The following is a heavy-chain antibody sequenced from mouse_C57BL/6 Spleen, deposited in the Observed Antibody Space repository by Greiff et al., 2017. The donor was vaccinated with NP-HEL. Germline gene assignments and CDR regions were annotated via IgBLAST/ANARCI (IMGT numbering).Heavy chain of an antibody. CDR1: GFSLTSSG. CDR2: IWRGGST. Sequence: VQLQQSGPGLVQPSQSLSITCTVSGFSLTSSGVHWVRQSPGKGLEWLGVIWRGGSTDYNAAFMSRLSITKDNSTRQVFFKMNSLQADDTAIYYCAKIYGNYNAMDYWGQGTSVTVSS. J-gene: IGHJ4*01. V-gene: IGHV2-5*01. D-gene: IGHD2-1*01. CDR3: AKIYGNYNAMDY.